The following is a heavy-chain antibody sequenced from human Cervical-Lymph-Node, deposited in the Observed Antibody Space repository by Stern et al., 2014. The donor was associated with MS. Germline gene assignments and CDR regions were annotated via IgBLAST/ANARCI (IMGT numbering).Heavy chain of an antibody. CDR3: ARVHRYCSSGNCHAHYFDN. CDR1: GFIVDDNF. CDR2: TYTGGGA. D-gene: IGHD2-2*01. V-gene: IGHV3-53*01. J-gene: IGHJ4*02. Sequence: VQLVESGGGLIQPGGSLRLSCAASGFIVDDNFMTWVRQAPGKGLEWVSVTYTGGGAHYADFVKGRFTVSRDNSKNTLNLQMNSLRAEDTAVYYCARVHRYCSSGNCHAHYFDNWGQGTLVTVSS.